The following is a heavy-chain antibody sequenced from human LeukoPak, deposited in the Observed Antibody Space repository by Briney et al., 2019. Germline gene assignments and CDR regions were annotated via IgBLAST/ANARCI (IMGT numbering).Heavy chain of an antibody. J-gene: IGHJ3*02. D-gene: IGHD2-2*01. CDR2: ISAYNGNT. CDR1: GYTFTSYG. CDR3: ARVIRDYCSSTSCYRAFDI. Sequence: ASVKVSCKASGYTFTSYGISWVRQATGQGVEWMGWISAYNGNTNYAQKLQGRVTMTTDTSTSTAYMELRSLRSDDTAVYYCARVIRDYCSSTSCYRAFDIWGQGTMVTVSS. V-gene: IGHV1-18*01.